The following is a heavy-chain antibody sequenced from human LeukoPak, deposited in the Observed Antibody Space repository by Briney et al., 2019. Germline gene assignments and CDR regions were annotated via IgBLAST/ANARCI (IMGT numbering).Heavy chain of an antibody. D-gene: IGHD2-2*01. CDR3: ADEYPLGDY. CDR2: INPNSGVT. CDR1: GYTFTGYS. Sequence: GASVKVSCKASGYTFTGYSMHWVRQAPGQGLEWMGWINPNSGVTNYAQKFQGRVTMTWDTSITTAYMELSRLTSDDTAVYYCADEYPLGDYWGQGTLVTVSS. V-gene: IGHV1-2*02. J-gene: IGHJ4*02.